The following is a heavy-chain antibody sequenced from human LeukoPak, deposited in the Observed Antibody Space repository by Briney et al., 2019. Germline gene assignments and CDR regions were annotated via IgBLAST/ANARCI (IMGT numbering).Heavy chain of an antibody. CDR1: GSSVSTYD. CDR2: IYYTGSI. V-gene: IGHV4-59*02. D-gene: IGHD6-13*01. CDR3: ARAAEAGIDIY. Sequence: PSETLSLTCTVSGSSVSTYDGSSIRQPPGKGLEWIGYIYYTGSINYNPSLKSRVTISIDRSKNQFSLTLSSVTAADTAVYYCARAAEAGIDIYWGQGILVTVSS. J-gene: IGHJ4*02.